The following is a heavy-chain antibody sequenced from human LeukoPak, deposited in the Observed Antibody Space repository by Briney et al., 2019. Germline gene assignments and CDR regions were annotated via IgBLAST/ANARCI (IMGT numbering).Heavy chain of an antibody. Sequence: GGSLRLSCVASGFPFSSYEMTWVRQAPGKGLEWVSYISTSGSTINYADSVKGRFTISRDNARNSLYLQMNSLRAEDTAIYYCARGGAARPDYWGQGTLVTVSS. CDR2: ISTSGSTI. CDR1: GFPFSSYE. J-gene: IGHJ4*02. CDR3: ARGGAARPDY. V-gene: IGHV3-48*03. D-gene: IGHD6-6*01.